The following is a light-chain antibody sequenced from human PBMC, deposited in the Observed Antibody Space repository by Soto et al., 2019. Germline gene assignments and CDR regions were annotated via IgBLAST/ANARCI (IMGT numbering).Light chain of an antibody. Sequence: DIQMTQSPSTLSASVGDRVTITCRASQSISSWLAWYQQKPGKAPKLLIYDASSLESGFPSRFSGSGSGTEFTLTISSLQPDDFATYYCQQYSSYSAWTFGQGTKVEIK. CDR3: QQYSSYSAWT. CDR2: DAS. CDR1: QSISSW. J-gene: IGKJ1*01. V-gene: IGKV1-5*01.